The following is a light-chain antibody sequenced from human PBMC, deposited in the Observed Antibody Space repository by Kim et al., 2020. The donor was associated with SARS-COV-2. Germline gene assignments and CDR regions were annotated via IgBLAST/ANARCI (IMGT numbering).Light chain of an antibody. V-gene: IGKV1-8*01. Sequence: ASTGDRVTITWRASQGISSYLAWYQQKPRKAPKLLIYAASTLQSGVPSRFSGSGSGTDFTLPISCLQSEDFATYYCQQYYSYPWTFGQGTKVDIK. CDR3: QQYYSYPWT. J-gene: IGKJ1*01. CDR1: QGISSY. CDR2: AAS.